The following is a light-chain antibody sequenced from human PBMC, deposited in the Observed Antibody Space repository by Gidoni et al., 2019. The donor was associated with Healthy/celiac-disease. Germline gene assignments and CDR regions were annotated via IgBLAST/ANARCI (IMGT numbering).Light chain of an antibody. CDR3: QQSYSTLPIT. V-gene: IGKV1-39*01. Sequence: IQLTQSPSSLSASVGDRVTITCRASQSISSYLNWYQQKPGKSPKLLIYAASSLQSGVPSRFSGSGSGTDFTLTISSLQQEDFATYYCQQSYSTLPITFGQGTRLEIK. CDR2: AAS. J-gene: IGKJ5*01. CDR1: QSISSY.